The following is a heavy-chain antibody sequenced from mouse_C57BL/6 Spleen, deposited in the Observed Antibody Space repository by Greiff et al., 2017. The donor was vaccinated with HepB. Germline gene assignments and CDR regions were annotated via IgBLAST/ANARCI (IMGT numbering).Heavy chain of an antibody. CDR3: ARNLRYGSRSAYYFDD. CDR2: IWTGGGT. CDR1: GFSLTSYA. D-gene: IGHD1-1*01. V-gene: IGHV2-9-1*01. Sequence: QVQLKESGPGLVAPSQSLSITCTVSGFSLTSYAISWVRQPPGKGLEWLGVIWTGGGTNYNSALKSRLSISKDNSKSQVFLKMNSLQTEDTARYYCARNLRYGSRSAYYFDDWGQGTTLTVSS. J-gene: IGHJ2*01.